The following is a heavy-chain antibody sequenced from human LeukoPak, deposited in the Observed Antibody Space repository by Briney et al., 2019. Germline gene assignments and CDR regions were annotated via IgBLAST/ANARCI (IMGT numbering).Heavy chain of an antibody. CDR2: IKQDGSEK. J-gene: IGHJ6*02. CDR1: GFTFSSYW. D-gene: IGHD4-11*01. Sequence: GGSLRLSCAASGFTFSSYWMSWVRQAPGKGLEWVANIKQDGSEKYYVDSVKGRFTISRDNAKNSLYLQMNSLRAEDTAVYYCARDRVVPPLTTRGMDVWGQGTTVTVSS. V-gene: IGHV3-7*01. CDR3: ARDRVVPPLTTRGMDV.